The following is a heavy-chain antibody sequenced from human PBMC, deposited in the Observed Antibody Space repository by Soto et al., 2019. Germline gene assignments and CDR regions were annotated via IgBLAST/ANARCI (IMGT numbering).Heavy chain of an antibody. CDR3: ANSSHLDRYCSGGSCYNY. CDR1: GFTFSSYG. V-gene: IGHV3-30*18. Sequence: GGSLRLSCAASGFTFSSYGMHWVRQAPGKGLEWVAVISYDGSNKYYADSVKGRFTISRDNSKNTLYLQMNSLRAEDTAVYYCANSSHLDRYCSGGSCYNYWGQGTLVTVSS. CDR2: ISYDGSNK. J-gene: IGHJ4*02. D-gene: IGHD2-15*01.